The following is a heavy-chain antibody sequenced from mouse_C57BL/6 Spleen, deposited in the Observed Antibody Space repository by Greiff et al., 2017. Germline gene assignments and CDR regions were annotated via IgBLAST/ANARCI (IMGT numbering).Heavy chain of an antibody. V-gene: IGHV2-2*01. D-gene: IGHD1-1*01. CDR3: ARSGHYGLFDY. Sequence: VQVVESGPGLVQPSQSLSITCTVSGFSLTSYGVHWVRQSPGKGLEWLGVIWSGGSTDYNAAFISRRSISKDNSKSQVFFKMNSLQADDTAIYYCARSGHYGLFDYWGQGTTLTVSS. CDR2: IWSGGST. CDR1: GFSLTSYG. J-gene: IGHJ2*01.